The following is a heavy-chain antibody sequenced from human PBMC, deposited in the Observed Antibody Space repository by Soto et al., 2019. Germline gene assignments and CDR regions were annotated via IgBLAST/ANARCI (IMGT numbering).Heavy chain of an antibody. V-gene: IGHV3-7*01. CDR2: IKQDGSER. D-gene: IGHD6-13*01. Sequence: GSLRLSCAASGFTFSNYWMTWVRQAPGKGLEWVANIKQDGSERYYVDSVKGRFTISRDNAKNSLYLQMNSLRAEDTAVYYCARLGIATAGTYYGMDVWGQGTTVTVSS. J-gene: IGHJ6*02. CDR1: GFTFSNYW. CDR3: ARLGIATAGTYYGMDV.